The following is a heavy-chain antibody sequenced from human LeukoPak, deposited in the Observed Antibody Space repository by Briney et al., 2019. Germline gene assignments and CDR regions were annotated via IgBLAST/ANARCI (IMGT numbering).Heavy chain of an antibody. D-gene: IGHD3-16*01. Sequence: GGSLRLSCAASGFTVSSNYMSWVRQAPGKGLEWVSVIYSGGSTYYADSVKGRFTVSRDNFKNTLYLQMNSLRAEDTALYYCARKLWHRNDCWGQGTLVTVSS. V-gene: IGHV3-53*01. J-gene: IGHJ4*02. CDR1: GFTVSSNY. CDR3: ARKLWHRNDC. CDR2: IYSGGST.